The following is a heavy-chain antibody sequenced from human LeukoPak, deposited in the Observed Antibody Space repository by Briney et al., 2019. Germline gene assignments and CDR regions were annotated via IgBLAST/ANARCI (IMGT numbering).Heavy chain of an antibody. V-gene: IGHV4-59*08. J-gene: IGHJ3*02. D-gene: IGHD6-19*01. CDR2: IYYSGST. CDR3: ARHAPVGSSGWYMAQRGPSDAFDI. Sequence: SETLSLTCTVSGGSISSYYWSWIRQPPGKGLEWIGYIYYSGSTNYNPSLKSRVTISVDTSKNQFSLKLSSVTAADTAVYYCARHAPVGSSGWYMAQRGPSDAFDIWGQGTMVTVSS. CDR1: GGSISSYY.